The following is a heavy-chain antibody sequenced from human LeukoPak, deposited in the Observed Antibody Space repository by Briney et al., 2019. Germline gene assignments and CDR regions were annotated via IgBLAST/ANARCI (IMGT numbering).Heavy chain of an antibody. CDR3: AKDPARYGDYANNWFDP. Sequence: GGSLRLSCAASGFTFSSYAMSWVRQAPGKGLEWVSAISGSGGSTYYADSVKGRFTISRDNSKNTLYLQMNSLRAEDTAVYYCAKDPARYGDYANNWFDPWGQGTLVTVSS. CDR2: ISGSGGST. CDR1: GFTFSSYA. J-gene: IGHJ5*02. V-gene: IGHV3-23*01. D-gene: IGHD4-17*01.